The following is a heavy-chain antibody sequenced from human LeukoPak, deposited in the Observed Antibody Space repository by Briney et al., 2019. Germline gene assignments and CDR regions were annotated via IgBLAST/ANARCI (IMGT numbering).Heavy chain of an antibody. CDR1: GFTFGSYA. J-gene: IGHJ5*01. D-gene: IGHD4-17*01. CDR2: ISGSGGSA. CDR3: AKDLHDYGDYVGWFDS. Sequence: PGGSLRLSCAASGFTFGSYAMDWVRQAPGKGLEWVSAISGSGGSAYYADSVKGRFTISRDNSKYTLYLQMNSLRAEDTAVYYCAKDLHDYGDYVGWFDSWGQGTLVIVPP. V-gene: IGHV3-23*01.